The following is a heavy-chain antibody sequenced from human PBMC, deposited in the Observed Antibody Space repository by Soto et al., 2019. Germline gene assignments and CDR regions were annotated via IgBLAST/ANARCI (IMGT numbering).Heavy chain of an antibody. V-gene: IGHV4-4*02. Sequence: SETLSLACAVSGGSINSRYWWSWVRQSPGKGLEWIGEIYHSGSTNYNPSLKSRVTISVDKSKNQFSLNLSSVTAADTAVYYCARDQNGSGNYYTRYFDYWGQGTLVTVSS. CDR1: GGSINSRYW. D-gene: IGHD3-10*01. CDR3: ARDQNGSGNYYTRYFDY. CDR2: IYHSGST. J-gene: IGHJ4*02.